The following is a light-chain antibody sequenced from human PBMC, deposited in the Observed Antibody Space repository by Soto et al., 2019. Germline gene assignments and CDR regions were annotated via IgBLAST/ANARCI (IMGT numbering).Light chain of an antibody. CDR3: GSWDSSLSAYV. J-gene: IGLJ1*01. V-gene: IGLV1-51*01. CDR2: DDN. Sequence: QSGLTHPRSVSAAPGQKVTISCSGSSSNIGGNSVSWYQQLPGTAPKLLIYDDNKRPSGIPDRFSGSKSGTSATLGITGLPTGDEADYYRGSWDSSLSAYVFGTRIKV. CDR1: SSNIGGNS.